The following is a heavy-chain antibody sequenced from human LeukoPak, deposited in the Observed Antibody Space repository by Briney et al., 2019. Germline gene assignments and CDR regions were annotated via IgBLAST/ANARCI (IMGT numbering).Heavy chain of an antibody. Sequence: SETLSLTCTVSGGSISSYYWSWIRQPPGKGLEWIGYIYYSGSTNYNPSLKSRVTISVDTSKNQFSLKLSSVTAADTAVYYCASYSYYYGSSGYFDYWGQGTLVTVSS. V-gene: IGHV4-59*01. CDR2: IYYSGST. CDR3: ASYSYYYGSSGYFDY. D-gene: IGHD3-22*01. J-gene: IGHJ4*02. CDR1: GGSISSYY.